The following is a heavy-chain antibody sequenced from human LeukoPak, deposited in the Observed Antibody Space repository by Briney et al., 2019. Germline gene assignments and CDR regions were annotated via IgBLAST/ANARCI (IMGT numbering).Heavy chain of an antibody. CDR1: GFTFSSYA. D-gene: IGHD3-9*01. CDR3: ASFLWGGILTGLGYYYMDV. CDR2: ISYDGSNK. J-gene: IGHJ6*03. Sequence: GGSLRLSCAASGFTFSSYAMHWVRQAPGKGLEWVAVISYDGSNKYYADSVKGRFTISRDNSKNTLYLQMNSLRAEDTAVYYCASFLWGGILTGLGYYYMDVWGKGTTVTVSS. V-gene: IGHV3-30-3*01.